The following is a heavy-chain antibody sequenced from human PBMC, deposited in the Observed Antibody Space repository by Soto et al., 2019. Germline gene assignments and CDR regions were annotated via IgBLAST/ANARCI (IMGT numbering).Heavy chain of an antibody. CDR1: GGSVSSGSYY. CDR3: ARERNWGSYLPDY. J-gene: IGHJ4*02. CDR2: IYYSGST. D-gene: IGHD3-16*02. Sequence: PSETLSLTCTVSGGSVSSGSYYWSWTRQPPGKGLEWIGYIYYSGSTNYNPSLKSRVTISVDTSKNQFSLKLSSVTAADTAVYYCARERNWGSYLPDYWGQGTL. V-gene: IGHV4-61*01.